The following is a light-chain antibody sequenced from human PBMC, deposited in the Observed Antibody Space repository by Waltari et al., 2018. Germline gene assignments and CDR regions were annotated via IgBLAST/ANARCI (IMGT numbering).Light chain of an antibody. CDR2: GNS. CDR3: QSYDSSLSGRDVV. J-gene: IGLJ2*01. V-gene: IGLV1-40*01. Sequence: QSVLTQPPSVSGAPGQRVTISCTGSSSNIGAGYDVHWSHQLPGTAPKLLIYGNSNRPSGVPDRFSGSKSGTSASLAITGLQAEDEADYYCQSYDSSLSGRDVVFGGGTKLTVL. CDR1: SSNIGAGYD.